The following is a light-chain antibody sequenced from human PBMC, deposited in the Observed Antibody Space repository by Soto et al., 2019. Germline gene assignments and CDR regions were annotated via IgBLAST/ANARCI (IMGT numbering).Light chain of an antibody. CDR3: QVWDSSTDHPGVV. Sequence: SSELTQPPSVSVAPGQTARITCAGNNIESKTVHWYQQKPGQAPVLVVYDDNDRPSGIPERFSGSNSGNTATLTFNSVEVGDEADYYCQVWDSSTDHPGVVFGGGTKLTVL. CDR2: DDN. V-gene: IGLV3-21*02. J-gene: IGLJ2*01. CDR1: NIESKT.